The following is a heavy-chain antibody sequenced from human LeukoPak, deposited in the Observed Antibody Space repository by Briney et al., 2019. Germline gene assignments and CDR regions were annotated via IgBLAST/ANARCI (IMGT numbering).Heavy chain of an antibody. Sequence: GGSLRLSCAGSGFTFRYYWMSWVGQAAGKGLEGVANIKEDGREKYYVHSVKGRFTISRDKAKRTLYLPMNGLRAEDTAVYYCASRNLFEYWGQGTLVTVSS. CDR3: ASRNLFEY. CDR2: IKEDGREK. CDR1: GFTFRYYW. V-gene: IGHV3-7*01. D-gene: IGHD1-14*01. J-gene: IGHJ4*02.